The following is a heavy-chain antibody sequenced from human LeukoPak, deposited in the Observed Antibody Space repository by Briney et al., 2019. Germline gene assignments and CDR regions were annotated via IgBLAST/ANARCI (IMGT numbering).Heavy chain of an antibody. D-gene: IGHD3-10*01. V-gene: IGHV4-39*02. J-gene: IGHJ2*01. CDR3: ARDRGSPYGSGPTGAYFDL. CDR1: GGLLSSSSHY. Sequence: SETLSLTCTVSGGLLSSSSHYWGWIRQPPGKGLEWIGSIYFTGSTYYNPSLKSRITMSVDTSKKHFSLKLSSMTAADTAVYYCARDRGSPYGSGPTGAYFDLWGRGTLVTVSS. CDR2: IYFTGST.